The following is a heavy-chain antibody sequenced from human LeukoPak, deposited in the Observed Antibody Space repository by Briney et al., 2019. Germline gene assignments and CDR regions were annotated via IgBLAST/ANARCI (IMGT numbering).Heavy chain of an antibody. CDR2: IYYSGST. CDR3: AQRAMYYYDSSGYHYDAFDI. J-gene: IGHJ3*02. Sequence: PSETLSLTCTVSGGSISSGDYYWSWIRQPPGKGLEWIGYIYYSGSTYYNPSLKSRITISVDTSKNQFSLKLSSVTAADTAVYYCAQRAMYYYDSSGYHYDAFDIWGQGTMVTVSS. D-gene: IGHD3-22*01. CDR1: GGSISSGDYY. V-gene: IGHV4-30-4*01.